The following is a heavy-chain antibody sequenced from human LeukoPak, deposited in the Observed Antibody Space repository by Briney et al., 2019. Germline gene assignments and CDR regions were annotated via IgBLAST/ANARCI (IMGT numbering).Heavy chain of an antibody. CDR2: INGRSSNI. D-gene: IGHD1-26*01. CDR1: GFSFSDYY. CDR3: ARRVGATSDH. J-gene: IGHJ1*01. V-gene: IGHV3-11*01. Sequence: GGSLRLSCAASGFSFSDYYMTWVRQAPGRGLEWVSYINGRSSNIYYADTVEGRFTISRDNSKNSLYLHMNSLRVDDTAVYYCARRVGATSDHWGQGSLVTVAS.